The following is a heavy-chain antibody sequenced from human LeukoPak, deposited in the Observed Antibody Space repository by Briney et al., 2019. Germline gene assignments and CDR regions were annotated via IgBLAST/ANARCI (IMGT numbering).Heavy chain of an antibody. V-gene: IGHV4-39*07. J-gene: IGHJ4*02. D-gene: IGHD3-16*02. CDR2: IYYSGST. CDR3: ARVITFGGVIVRPFDY. CDR1: GGSISSSSYY. Sequence: SETMSLTCTVSGGSISSSSYYWGWIRQPPGKGLEWIGSIYYSGSTYYNPSLKSRVTISVDTSKNQFSLKLSSVTAADTAVYYCARVITFGGVIVRPFDYWGQGTLVTVSS.